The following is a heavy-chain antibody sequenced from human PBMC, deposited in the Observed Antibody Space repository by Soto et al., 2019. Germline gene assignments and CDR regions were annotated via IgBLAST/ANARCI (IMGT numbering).Heavy chain of an antibody. D-gene: IGHD7-27*01. V-gene: IGHV1-69*12. CDR1: GGTFSNYA. J-gene: IGHJ6*02. CDR2: LIPIFGTP. CDR3: ASQLTGDSYYYGMEV. Sequence: QVQLVQSGAEVKKPGSSVKVSCKASGGTFSNYAISWVRQAPGQGLEWMGGLIPIFGTPDYAQKFQGRVTITADGSTSTAYMELSSLRSEDTAVYYCASQLTGDSYYYGMEVWGQGTTVTVSS.